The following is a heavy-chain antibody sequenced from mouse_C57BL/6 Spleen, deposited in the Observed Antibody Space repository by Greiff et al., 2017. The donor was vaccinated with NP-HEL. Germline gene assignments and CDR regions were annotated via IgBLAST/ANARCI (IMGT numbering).Heavy chain of an antibody. CDR2: ICPGDGDT. D-gene: IGHD1-1*01. J-gene: IGHJ1*03. V-gene: IGHV1-82*01. Sequence: QVQLQQSGPELVKPGASVKISCKASGYAFSSSWMNWVKQRPGKGLEWIGRICPGDGDTNYNGKFKGKGTLTADKSSSTAYMQLSSLTSEDSAVYFWARKGGIYGSSYWYFDVWGTGTTVTVSS. CDR3: ARKGGIYGSSYWYFDV. CDR1: GYAFSSSW.